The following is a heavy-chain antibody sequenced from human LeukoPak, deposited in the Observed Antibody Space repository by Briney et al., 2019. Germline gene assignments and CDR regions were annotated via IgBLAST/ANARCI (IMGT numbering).Heavy chain of an antibody. J-gene: IGHJ3*01. CDR1: GFTFSKYS. D-gene: IGHD3-3*01. Sequence: GGSRRLSCETSGFTFSKYSMNWVRQAPGKGLEWVSYIGSSSSTIHYADSVKGRFTFSRDNAKNSLYLQMNSLTAEDTAVYYCARDLSQDFLSGYLDAFDLWGQGTMVTVSS. V-gene: IGHV3-48*01. CDR3: ARDLSQDFLSGYLDAFDL. CDR2: IGSSSSTI.